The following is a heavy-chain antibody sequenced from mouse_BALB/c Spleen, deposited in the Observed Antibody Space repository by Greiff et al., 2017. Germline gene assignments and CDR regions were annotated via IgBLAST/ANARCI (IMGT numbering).Heavy chain of an antibody. J-gene: IGHJ3*01. CDR3: ARSRDYGYGFAY. D-gene: IGHD1-2*01. CDR2: INPSSGYT. CDR1: GYTFTSYT. V-gene: IGHV1-4*01. Sequence: QVQLQQSGAELARPGASVKMSCKASGYTFTSYTMHWVKQRPGQGLEWIGYINPSSGYTNYNQKFKDKATLTADTSSSTAYMQLSSLTSEDSAVYFCARSRDYGYGFAYWGQGTLVTVSA.